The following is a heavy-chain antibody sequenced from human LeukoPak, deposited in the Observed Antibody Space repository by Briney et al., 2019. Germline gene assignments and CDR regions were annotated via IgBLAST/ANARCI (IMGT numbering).Heavy chain of an antibody. Sequence: ASVKVSCKASGYAFTRYGISWVRQAPGQGLEWMGWISGYNGNTNYAQKFQGRVTVTTDTSTSTAYMELRSLRSDDTAVYFCARGYYFGSGSDYTHYYDYWGQGTLVTVSS. V-gene: IGHV1-18*01. CDR2: ISGYNGNT. CDR3: ARGYYFGSGSDYTHYYDY. CDR1: GYAFTRYG. J-gene: IGHJ4*02. D-gene: IGHD3-10*01.